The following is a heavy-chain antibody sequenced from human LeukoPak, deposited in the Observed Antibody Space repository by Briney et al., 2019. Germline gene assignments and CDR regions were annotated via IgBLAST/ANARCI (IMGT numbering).Heavy chain of an antibody. CDR3: AKASSRGGDYDY. V-gene: IGHV3-23*01. CDR1: GFTFSSYA. J-gene: IGHJ4*02. Sequence: GGSLRLSCAASGFTFSSYAMSWVRQAPGKGLEWVSAISGSGGSTYYADSAKGRFTISRDNSKNTLYLQMNSLRAEDTAVYYCAKASSRGGDYDYWGQGTLVTVSS. CDR2: ISGSGGST. D-gene: IGHD2-21*02.